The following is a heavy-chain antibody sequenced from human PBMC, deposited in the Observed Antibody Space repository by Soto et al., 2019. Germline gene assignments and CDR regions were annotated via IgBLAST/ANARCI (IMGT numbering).Heavy chain of an antibody. Sequence: ASVKVSCKASGYTFTSYNINWVRQAPGQGLEWVAGSTSNSGNSDYAQKFQGRLTVTRDTSISTAYMELSSLRSDDTAVYYCVLLGVFDHWGAVTLVTVSS. CDR1: GYTFTSYN. CDR2: STSNSGNS. J-gene: IGHJ4*02. D-gene: IGHD3-3*01. CDR3: VLLGVFDH. V-gene: IGHV1-8*01.